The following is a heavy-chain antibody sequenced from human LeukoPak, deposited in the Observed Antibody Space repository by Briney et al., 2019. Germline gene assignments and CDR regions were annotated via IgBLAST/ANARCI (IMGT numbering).Heavy chain of an antibody. CDR3: ARTSPLRQIFYYYYGMDV. CDR1: GYTFTSYD. J-gene: IGHJ6*02. V-gene: IGHV1-8*01. Sequence: ASVKVSCKASGYTFTSYDINWVRQATGQGLEWMGWMNPNSGNTGYPQKFQGRVTMTRNTSISTAYMELSSLRSEDTAVYYCARTSPLRQIFYYYYGMDVWGQGTTVTVSS. D-gene: IGHD6-6*01. CDR2: MNPNSGNT.